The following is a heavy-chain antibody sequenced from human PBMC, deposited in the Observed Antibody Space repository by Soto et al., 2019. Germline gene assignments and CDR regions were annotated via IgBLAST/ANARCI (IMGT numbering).Heavy chain of an antibody. J-gene: IGHJ4*02. CDR2: ISSAGNT. V-gene: IGHV3-23*01. CDR1: GFTFSTYA. CDR3: AKDHSAAYGVLDY. Sequence: GGSLRLSCAASGFTFSTYAMTWVRQAPGKGLEWVSAISSAGNTYYADSVKGRFTISRDNSKNTLHLQMNSLRFVDTALYYCAKDHSAAYGVLDYWGQGTQVTVSS. D-gene: IGHD3-3*01.